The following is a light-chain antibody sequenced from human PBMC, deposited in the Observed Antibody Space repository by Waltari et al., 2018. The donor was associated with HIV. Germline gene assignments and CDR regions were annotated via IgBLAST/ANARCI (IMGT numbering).Light chain of an antibody. CDR1: SSNIGSNY. J-gene: IGLJ3*02. CDR2: RNN. Sequence: QSVLTQPPSASGTPGQRVTISCSGSSSNIGSNYVYWYQQLPGTAPKLLIYRNNQRPSGVPARFSGSKSGTSASLAISGLRSEDEADYYCAAWDDSLSAWVFGGGTKLTVL. V-gene: IGLV1-47*01. CDR3: AAWDDSLSAWV.